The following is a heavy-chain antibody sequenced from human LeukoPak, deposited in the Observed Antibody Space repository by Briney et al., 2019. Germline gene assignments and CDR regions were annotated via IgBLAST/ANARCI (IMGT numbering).Heavy chain of an antibody. J-gene: IGHJ4*02. CDR3: ARALGQLPDY. V-gene: IGHV4-59*01. CDR1: GGSISSYY. Sequence: SETLSLTCTVSGGSISSYYWSWIRQPPGKGLEWIGYIYYSGSTNYNPSLKSRVTISVDTSKNQFSLKLSSVTAADTAVYYCARALGQLPDYWGQGTLVTVSS. D-gene: IGHD2-2*01. CDR2: IYYSGST.